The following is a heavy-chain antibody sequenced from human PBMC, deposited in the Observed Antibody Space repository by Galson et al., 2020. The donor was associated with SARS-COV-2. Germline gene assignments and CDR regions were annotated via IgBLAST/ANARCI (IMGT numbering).Heavy chain of an antibody. CDR1: GGSISSSSYY. J-gene: IGHJ4*02. Sequence: ETLSLTCTVSGGSISSSSYYWGWIRQPPGKGLEWIGSFYYRGSTYYKPSLKSRVTISIDTSKNQFSLKLRSVTAADTAVYYCATYGEGFYFDHWGQGALVTVSS. CDR3: ATYGEGFYFDH. V-gene: IGHV4-39*07. D-gene: IGHD4-17*01. CDR2: FYYRGST.